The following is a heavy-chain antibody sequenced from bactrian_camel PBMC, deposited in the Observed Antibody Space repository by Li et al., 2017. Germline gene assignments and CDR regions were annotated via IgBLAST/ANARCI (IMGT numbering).Heavy chain of an antibody. CDR3: VADCELADLQIRGGSPDIWRY. J-gene: IGHJ4*01. V-gene: IGHV3S53*01. CDR2: IFGPSII. D-gene: IGHD2*01. CDR1: TYFSG. Sequence: HVQLVESGGGSVQVGGSLRLSCAGTTYFSGMGWVRQRPGKEREGVAGIFGPSIIKYDDSVKDRFTISRDIAKNMVYLEMNSLTPEDTAMYYCVADCELADLQIRGGSPDIWRYWGQGTQVTVS.